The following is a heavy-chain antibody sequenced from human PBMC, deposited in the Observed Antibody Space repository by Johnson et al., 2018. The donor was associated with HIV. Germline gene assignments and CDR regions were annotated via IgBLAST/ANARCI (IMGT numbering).Heavy chain of an antibody. CDR3: ARVRRQLVRLSAFDI. CDR2: VSYDESFK. Sequence: QVQLVESGGGVVHPGRSLRLSCAASGFTFSSYPMNWVPHAPCQGLAWVAFVSYDESFKYYRDSVKGRFIISRDNAKNSLYLQMNTLRAEDTAVYFCARVRRQLVRLSAFDIWGQGTLVTVSS. J-gene: IGHJ3*02. V-gene: IGHV3-30*04. D-gene: IGHD6-6*01. CDR1: GFTFSSYP.